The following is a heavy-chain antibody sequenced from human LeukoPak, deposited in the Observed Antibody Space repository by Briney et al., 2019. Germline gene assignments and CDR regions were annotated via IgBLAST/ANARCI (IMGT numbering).Heavy chain of an antibody. V-gene: IGHV3-30*02. CDR1: GFTFSSYG. D-gene: IGHD1-26*01. J-gene: IGHJ6*03. CDR3: AKGSGWEVSYYYYYMDV. CDR2: IRYDGSNK. Sequence: GGSLRLSCAASGFTFSSYGMPWVRQAPGKGLEWVAFIRYDGSNKYYVGSVKGRFTISRDNSKNTLYLQMNSLRAEDTAVYYCAKGSGWEVSYYYYYMDVWGKGTTVTISS.